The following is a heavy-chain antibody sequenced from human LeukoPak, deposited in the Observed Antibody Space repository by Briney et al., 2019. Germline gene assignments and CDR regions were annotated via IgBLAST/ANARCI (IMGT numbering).Heavy chain of an antibody. J-gene: IGHJ4*02. Sequence: SETLSLTCTVSGGSISIYYWSWIRQPPGKGLEWIGYIYYSGSTNYNPSLKSRVTISVDTSKNQFSLKLSSVTAADTAVYYCARGWYFDYWGQGTLVTVSS. CDR3: ARGWYFDY. V-gene: IGHV4-59*08. D-gene: IGHD6-19*01. CDR1: GGSISIYY. CDR2: IYYSGST.